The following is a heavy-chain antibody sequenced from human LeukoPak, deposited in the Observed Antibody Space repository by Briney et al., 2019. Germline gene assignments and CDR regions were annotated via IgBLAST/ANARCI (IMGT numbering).Heavy chain of an antibody. D-gene: IGHD3-3*01. CDR1: GASFSGYY. J-gene: IGHJ5*02. Sequence: PSETLSLTCAVYGASFSGYYWSWIRQPPGKGLEWMGEINHGGSTNDNPSPKSRVTISVATSKNQFSLKLSSETAADTAVYYCARGHESIKTFGEVIKSRTRWFDPWGQGTLVTVSS. CDR2: INHGGST. V-gene: IGHV4-34*01. CDR3: ARGHESIKTFGEVIKSRTRWFDP.